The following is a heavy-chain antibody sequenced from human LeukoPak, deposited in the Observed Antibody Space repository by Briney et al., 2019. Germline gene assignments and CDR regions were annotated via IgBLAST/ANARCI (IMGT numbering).Heavy chain of an antibody. CDR1: GGSFSGYY. CDR3: ARGLSYYYGSGSYSLARNFDY. Sequence: PSETLSLTCAVYGGSFSGYYWSWIRQPPGKGLEWIGEINHSGSTNYNPSLKSRVTISVDTSKNQFSLKLSSVTAADTAVYYCARGLSYYYGSGSYSLARNFDYWGQGTLVTVSS. J-gene: IGHJ4*02. D-gene: IGHD3-10*01. CDR2: INHSGST. V-gene: IGHV4-34*01.